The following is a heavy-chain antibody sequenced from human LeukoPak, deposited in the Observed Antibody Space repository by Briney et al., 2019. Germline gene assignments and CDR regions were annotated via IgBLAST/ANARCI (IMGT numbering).Heavy chain of an antibody. D-gene: IGHD6-19*01. CDR2: IRYDGSNK. J-gene: IGHJ6*03. CDR3: AKDPEYSSGWYRKIYYYYMDV. CDR1: GFTFSSYG. Sequence: GGSLRLSCAASGFTFSSYGMHWVRQAPGKGLEWVAFIRYDGSNKYYADSVKGRFTISRDNSKNTLYLQMNSLRAEDTAVYYCAKDPEYSSGWYRKIYYYYMDVWGKGTTVTISS. V-gene: IGHV3-30*02.